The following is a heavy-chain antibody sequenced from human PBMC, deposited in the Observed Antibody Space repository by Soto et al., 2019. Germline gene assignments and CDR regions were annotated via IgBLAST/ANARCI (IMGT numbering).Heavy chain of an antibody. CDR2: INAGNGNT. V-gene: IGHV1-3*01. J-gene: IGHJ4*02. CDR1: GYTFTSYA. D-gene: IGHD3-3*01. CDR3: ARDGGGPTIFDAGRTSYPYYFDY. Sequence: QVQLVQSGAEVKKPGASVKVSCKASGYTFTSYAMHWVRQAPGQRLEWMGWINAGNGNTKYSQKFQGRVTITRDTSESTAYMELGRLRSEDTVVYYCARDGGGPTIFDAGRTSYPYYFDYWGQGTLVTVSS.